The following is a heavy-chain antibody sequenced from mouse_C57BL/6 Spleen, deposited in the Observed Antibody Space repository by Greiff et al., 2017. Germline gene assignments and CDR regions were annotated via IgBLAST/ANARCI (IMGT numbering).Heavy chain of an antibody. CDR3: ANGGYDRGCFDY. D-gene: IGHD2-2*01. V-gene: IGHV1-22*01. J-gene: IGHJ2*01. CDR1: GYTFTDYN. CDR2: INPNNGGT. Sequence: VQLQQSGPELVKPGASVKMSCKASGYTFTDYNMHWVKQSHGKSLEWIGYINPNNGGTSYNQKFKGKATLTVNKSSSTAYMELRSLTSEDSAVYYCANGGYDRGCFDYWGQGTTLTVSS.